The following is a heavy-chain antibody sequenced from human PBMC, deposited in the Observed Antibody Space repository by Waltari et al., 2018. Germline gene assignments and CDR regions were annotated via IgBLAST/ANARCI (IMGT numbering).Heavy chain of an antibody. D-gene: IGHD3-22*01. V-gene: IGHV5-51*01. J-gene: IGHJ4*02. Sequence: EVQLVQSGAEVKKPGESLKISCKGSGYNFTSYWIGWVRQMPGKGLEWMGIIYPGDSDTRYSPSFQVQVTISADKSISTAYLQWSSLKASDTAMYYCARLAFYYDSSGYYSSYYFDYWGQGTLVTVSS. CDR3: ARLAFYYDSSGYYSSYYFDY. CDR2: IYPGDSDT. CDR1: GYNFTSYW.